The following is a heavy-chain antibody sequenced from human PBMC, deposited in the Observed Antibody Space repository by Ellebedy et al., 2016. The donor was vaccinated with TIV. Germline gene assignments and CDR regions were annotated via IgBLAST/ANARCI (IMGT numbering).Heavy chain of an antibody. CDR3: AKDLDCSGGSCYDGLDY. CDR2: ISGSGGTT. CDR1: GFTFSSYA. V-gene: IGHV3-23*01. J-gene: IGHJ4*02. Sequence: PGGSLRLSCAASGFTFSSYAMIWVRQAPGKGLEWVSTISGSGGTTYYADSVKGRFTISREKSKKTLSLQMNSLRAEDTAMYYCAKDLDCSGGSCYDGLDYWGQGTLVTVSS. D-gene: IGHD2-15*01.